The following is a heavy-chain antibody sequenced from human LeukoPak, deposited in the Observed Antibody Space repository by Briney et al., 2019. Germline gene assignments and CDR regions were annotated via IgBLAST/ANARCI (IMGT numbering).Heavy chain of an antibody. CDR2: INHSGST. D-gene: IGHD6-13*01. Sequence: SETLSLTCAVYGGSFSGYYWSWIRQPPGKGLEWIGEINHSGSTNYNPSLKSRVTISVDTSKNQFSLKLSSVTAADTAVYYCARYRAAAGYNRYIWFDPWGQGTLVTVSS. CDR1: GGSFSGYY. CDR3: ARYRAAAGYNRYIWFDP. J-gene: IGHJ5*02. V-gene: IGHV4-34*01.